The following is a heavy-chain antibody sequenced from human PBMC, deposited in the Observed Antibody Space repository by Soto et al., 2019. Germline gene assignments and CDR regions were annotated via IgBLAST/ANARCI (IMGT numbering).Heavy chain of an antibody. J-gene: IGHJ4*02. Sequence: SETLSLTCTVSGGSISSGDYYWSWTRQPPGKGLECIGFISKSGRTYYKPPLKSRVTLSIDTSKNQFSLNLSSVTAADSAVYYCAREKCGGGRCHLDYWSQGILDTVSS. V-gene: IGHV4-30-4*01. CDR3: AREKCGGGRCHLDY. CDR1: GGSISSGDYY. CDR2: ISKSGRT. D-gene: IGHD2-15*01.